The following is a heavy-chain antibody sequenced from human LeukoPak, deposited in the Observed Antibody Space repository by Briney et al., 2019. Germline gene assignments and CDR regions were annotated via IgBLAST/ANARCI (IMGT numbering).Heavy chain of an antibody. Sequence: GGSLRLSCEALGFTFSLYWMSWVRQAPGKGLEWVANIKQDGSEKYYVDSVKGRFTISRDNAKNSLYLQMNSLRADDTAVYYCARDGDTSGYTDWGQGTLVTVSS. CDR3: ARDGDTSGYTD. V-gene: IGHV3-7*01. D-gene: IGHD3-22*01. J-gene: IGHJ4*02. CDR2: IKQDGSEK. CDR1: GFTFSLYW.